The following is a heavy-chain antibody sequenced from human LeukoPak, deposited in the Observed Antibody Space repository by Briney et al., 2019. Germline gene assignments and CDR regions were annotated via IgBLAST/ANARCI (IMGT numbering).Heavy chain of an antibody. V-gene: IGHV4-59*02. CDR2: IYYTET. CDR3: ARLSTVTTSFDY. CDR1: GGSVSNYY. D-gene: IGHD4-11*01. Sequence: PSETLSLTCTVSGGSVSNYYWSWIRQSPGKGLEWIGYIYYTETSYNPSLKSRVTISADTSKNQFSLKLYSVTAADTAVYYCARLSTVTTSFDYWGQGTLVTVSS. J-gene: IGHJ4*02.